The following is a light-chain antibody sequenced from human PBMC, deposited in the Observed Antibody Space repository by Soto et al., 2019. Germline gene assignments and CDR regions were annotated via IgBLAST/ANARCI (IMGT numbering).Light chain of an antibody. Sequence: EIVLTQSRATLSLSPVERATLSVRSSQSVSSYLAWYQQKPGQAPRLLIYDASNRATGIPARFSGSGSGTEFTLTINSLQAEDSAVYYCQQYYNWPRTFGQGTRLEIK. V-gene: IGKV3-11*01. CDR3: QQYYNWPRT. CDR1: QSVSSY. J-gene: IGKJ5*01. CDR2: DAS.